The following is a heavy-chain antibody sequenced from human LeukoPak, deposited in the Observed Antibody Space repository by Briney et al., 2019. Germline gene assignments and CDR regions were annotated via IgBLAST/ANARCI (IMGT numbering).Heavy chain of an antibody. V-gene: IGHV1-46*01. D-gene: IGHD5-18*01. CDR3: ARTSVDTWGGFDY. J-gene: IGHJ4*02. Sequence: ASVKVSCKPSGYTFTSYYMHWVRQAPGQGLEWMGIINPSGGSTSYAQKFQGRVTMTRDMSTSTVYMELSSLRSEDTAVYYCARTSVDTWGGFDYWGQGTLVTVSS. CDR2: INPSGGST. CDR1: GYTFTSYY.